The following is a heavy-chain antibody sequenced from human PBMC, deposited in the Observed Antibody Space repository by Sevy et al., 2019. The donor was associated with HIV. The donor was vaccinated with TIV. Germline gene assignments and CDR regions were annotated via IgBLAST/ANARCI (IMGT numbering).Heavy chain of an antibody. CDR3: AREQGPFDAFDI. CDR1: GFILSNYG. Sequence: GGSLRLSCAASGFILSNYGMHWVRQAPGKGLEWVAVIWGDGTNKFYADSVKGRFTFSRDDSKSTLFLQMNSLRADDTAIYYCAREQGPFDAFDIWGQGTMVTVSS. V-gene: IGHV3-33*01. J-gene: IGHJ3*02. CDR2: IWGDGTNK.